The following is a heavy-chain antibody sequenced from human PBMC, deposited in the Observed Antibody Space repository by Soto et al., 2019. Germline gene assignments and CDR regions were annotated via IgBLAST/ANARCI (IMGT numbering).Heavy chain of an antibody. J-gene: IGHJ6*01. D-gene: IGHD1-1*01. CDR1: GFTFSSYG. Sequence: QVQLVESGGGVVQPGRALRLSCAASGFTFSSYGMHWVRQAPGKGLEWVAVIWHDGSNRYYADSVKGRFTISRDNSKNTLYVQMNSLRAEDTAVYYCARDSRERRTWYYFGMDVWGQGTTVTVSS. V-gene: IGHV3-33*01. CDR2: IWHDGSNR. CDR3: ARDSRERRTWYYFGMDV.